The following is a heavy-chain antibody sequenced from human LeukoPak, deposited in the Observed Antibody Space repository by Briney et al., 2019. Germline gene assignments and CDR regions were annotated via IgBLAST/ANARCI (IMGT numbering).Heavy chain of an antibody. Sequence: GRSLILSCGASGFTFSSYGMHWVRQAPGKGLEWVAVIWYDGSNKYYADSVKGRLIISRDNSKITLYLQMNSLRDADTAVYYCARNPRRCTNGVCYRGHYFDYWGQGTLVTVSS. CDR3: ARNPRRCTNGVCYRGHYFDY. D-gene: IGHD2-8*01. V-gene: IGHV3-33*01. J-gene: IGHJ4*02. CDR1: GFTFSSYG. CDR2: IWYDGSNK.